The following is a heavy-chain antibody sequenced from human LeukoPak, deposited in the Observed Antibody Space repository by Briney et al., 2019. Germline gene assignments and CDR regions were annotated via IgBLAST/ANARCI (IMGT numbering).Heavy chain of an antibody. Sequence: GGSLRLSCAASGFTFSSYGMHWVRQAPGKGLEWVAVISYDGSNKYYADSVKGRFTISRDNSKNTLYLQMNSLRAEDTAVYYCAKEFSRPGTCDYWGQGTLVTVSS. CDR2: ISYDGSNK. D-gene: IGHD6-13*01. CDR1: GFTFSSYG. CDR3: AKEFSRPGTCDY. V-gene: IGHV3-30*18. J-gene: IGHJ4*02.